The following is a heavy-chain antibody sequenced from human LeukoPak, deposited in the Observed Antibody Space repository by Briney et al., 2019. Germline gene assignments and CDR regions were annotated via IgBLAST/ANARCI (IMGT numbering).Heavy chain of an antibody. V-gene: IGHV3-7*01. CDR2: IKQDGSGT. CDR1: GFMFSNHW. CDR3: ARYTTGHGFDV. J-gene: IGHJ4*02. D-gene: IGHD2/OR15-2a*01. Sequence: GGSLRLSCAASGFMFSNHWMTWVRQAPGKGLEWVANIKQDGSGTYYMDYVKGRFTISRDNAKNSLHLQMNSLRAEDTAVYYCARYTTGHGFDVWGQGTLVTVSS.